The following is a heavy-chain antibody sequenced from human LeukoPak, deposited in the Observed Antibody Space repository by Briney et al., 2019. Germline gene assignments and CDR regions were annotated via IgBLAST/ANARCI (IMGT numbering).Heavy chain of an antibody. J-gene: IGHJ4*02. CDR1: GYSFTSYW. V-gene: IGHV5-51*01. D-gene: IGHD6-13*01. Sequence: GESLKISCKGFGYSFTSYWIGWVCQMPGKGLEWMGIIYLGDSDTKYSPSFQGQVTISADKSISTAYLQWSSLKASDTAVYYCARHGPGNYVGYWGQGTLVTVSS. CDR2: IYLGDSDT. CDR3: ARHGPGNYVGY.